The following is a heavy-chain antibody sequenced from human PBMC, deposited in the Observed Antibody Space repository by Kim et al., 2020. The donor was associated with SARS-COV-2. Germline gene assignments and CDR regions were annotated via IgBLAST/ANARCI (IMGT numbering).Heavy chain of an antibody. V-gene: IGHV3-30*18. D-gene: IGHD3-3*01. J-gene: IGHJ4*01. CDR3: AKDIGAHYDFWSGGDY. CDR2: ISYDGSNK. CDR1: GFTFSSYG. Sequence: GGSLRLSCAASGFTFSSYGMHWVRQAPGKGLEWVAVISYDGSNKYYADSVKGRFTISRDNSKNTLYLQMNSLRAEDTAVYYCAKDIGAHYDFWSGGDYWG.